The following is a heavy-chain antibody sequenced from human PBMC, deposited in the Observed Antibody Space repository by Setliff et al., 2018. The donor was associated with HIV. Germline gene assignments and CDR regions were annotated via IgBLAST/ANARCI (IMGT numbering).Heavy chain of an antibody. CDR3: ARLGYSIDLRRLDY. CDR1: GGSITRSTYY. J-gene: IGHJ4*02. D-gene: IGHD6-13*01. V-gene: IGHV4-39*01. Sequence: SETLSLTCAVSGGSITRSTYYWDWIRQPPGKGLEWIGNIYYTGSTSYNPSLKSRLTISIDTSKNQFSLKLNSVTATDTALYYCARLGYSIDLRRLDYWGQGARSPSPQ. CDR2: IYYTGST.